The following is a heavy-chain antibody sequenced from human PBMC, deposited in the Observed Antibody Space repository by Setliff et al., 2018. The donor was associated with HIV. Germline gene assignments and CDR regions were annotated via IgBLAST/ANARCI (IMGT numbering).Heavy chain of an antibody. CDR2: VDPEDGET. V-gene: IGHV1-69-2*01. CDR1: GYTFTDYY. D-gene: IGHD3-10*01. J-gene: IGHJ3*02. Sequence: PPVKVSCKASGYTFTDYYMHWVQQAPGKGLEWMGRVDPEDGETIYAEKFQGRVTITADTSTDTAYMELSSLRSEDTAVYYCATASNYYGSGSHGQAFDIWGQGTMVTVSS. CDR3: ATASNYYGSGSHGQAFDI.